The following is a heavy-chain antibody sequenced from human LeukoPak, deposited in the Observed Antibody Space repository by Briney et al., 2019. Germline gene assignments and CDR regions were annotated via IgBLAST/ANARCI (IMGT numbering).Heavy chain of an antibody. V-gene: IGHV4-39*01. CDR1: GASISGGTYY. CDR3: ARRGGSGRAFDY. D-gene: IGHD1-26*01. Sequence: SETLSLTCSVSGASISGGTYYWGGIRQPPGKGLEWIGSIYYTGSTYDNPSLKSRVTISVDTSKNQFSLKLSSVTAADTAVYYCARRGGSGRAFDYWGQGTLVTASS. CDR2: IYYTGST. J-gene: IGHJ4*02.